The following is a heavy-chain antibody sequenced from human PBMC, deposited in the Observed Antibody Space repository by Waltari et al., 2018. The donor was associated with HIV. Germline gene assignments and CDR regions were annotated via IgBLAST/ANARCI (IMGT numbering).Heavy chain of an antibody. CDR2: ISYDGSTE. CDR1: GFTFSSYN. CDR3: VRGGKYGDYQYYFDS. D-gene: IGHD4-17*01. J-gene: IGHJ4*02. V-gene: IGHV3-30-3*01. Sequence: GSSLRLSCAASGFTFSSYNMIWVRQAPGKGLEWVAVISYDGSTENYADFVKGRFPISRDNSENTLYLQMHSLRPEDTAVYYCVRGGKYGDYQYYFDSWGQGTLVTVSP.